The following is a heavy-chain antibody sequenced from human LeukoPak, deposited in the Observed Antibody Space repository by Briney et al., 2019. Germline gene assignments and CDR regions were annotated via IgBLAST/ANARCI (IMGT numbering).Heavy chain of an antibody. CDR2: LSGSGGST. Sequence: PGGSLRLSCAASGFSFSNYAMSWARQAPGKGLEWVSILSGSGGSTYYADSVKGRFTISRDNSKNTLYLQMNSLRVEDTAIYYCAKERWLQPGGYFDYWGQGTLVTVSS. V-gene: IGHV3-23*01. D-gene: IGHD5-24*01. CDR3: AKERWLQPGGYFDY. CDR1: GFSFSNYA. J-gene: IGHJ4*02.